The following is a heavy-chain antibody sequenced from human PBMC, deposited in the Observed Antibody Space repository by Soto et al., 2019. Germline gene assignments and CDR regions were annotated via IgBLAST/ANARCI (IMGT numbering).Heavy chain of an antibody. D-gene: IGHD3-10*01. Sequence: SETLSLTCAVSGGSISSGGYSWSWIRQPPGKGLEWIGYIYHSGSTYYNPSLKSRVTISVDRSKNQFSLKLSSVTAADTAVYYCARVFYGSGSDSFDYWGQGTLVTVSS. CDR3: ARVFYGSGSDSFDY. V-gene: IGHV4-30-2*01. J-gene: IGHJ4*02. CDR1: GGSISSGGYS. CDR2: IYHSGST.